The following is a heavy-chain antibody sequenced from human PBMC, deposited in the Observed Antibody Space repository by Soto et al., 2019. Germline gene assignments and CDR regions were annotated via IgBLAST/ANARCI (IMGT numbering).Heavy chain of an antibody. CDR2: IYYSGST. D-gene: IGHD3-10*01. Sequence: QVQLQESGPGLVKPSQTLSLTCTVSGGSISSGDYYWSWIRQPPGKGLEWIGYIYYSGSTYYNPSLKSRVTISVDTSKNQFSLKLSSVTAADTAVYYCARVSITTVRAFSFDYWGQGTLVTVSS. CDR1: GGSISSGDYY. J-gene: IGHJ4*02. CDR3: ARVSITTVRAFSFDY. V-gene: IGHV4-30-4*01.